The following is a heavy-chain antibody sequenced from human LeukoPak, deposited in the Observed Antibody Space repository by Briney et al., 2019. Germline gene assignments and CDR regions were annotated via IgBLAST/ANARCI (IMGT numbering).Heavy chain of an antibody. Sequence: GGSLRLSCAASGFTFSSYWMHWVRQAPGKGLVWVSRISSDGSSTTYADSVKGRFTISRDNAKNTLYLQMNSLRAEDTAVYYCARVIPSGSYYQGIDPWGQGTLVTVSS. V-gene: IGHV3-74*01. CDR1: GFTFSSYW. D-gene: IGHD1-26*01. CDR2: ISSDGSST. J-gene: IGHJ5*02. CDR3: ARVIPSGSYYQGIDP.